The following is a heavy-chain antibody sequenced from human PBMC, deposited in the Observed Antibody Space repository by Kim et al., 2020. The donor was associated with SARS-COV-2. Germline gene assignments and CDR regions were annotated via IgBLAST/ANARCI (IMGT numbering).Heavy chain of an antibody. D-gene: IGHD6-13*01. CDR3: AKDAPYSSTWYDAFDI. CDR1: GFTFHNYA. J-gene: IGHJ3*02. CDR2: ISGDGGGT. Sequence: GGSLRLSCAASGFTFHNYAMHWVRQAPGKGLEWVSVISGDGGGTHYADSVKGRFTISRDKSKNSLYLQMKSLRIEDTGLYYCAKDAPYSSTWYDAFDIWGQGKMVTGSS. V-gene: IGHV3-43*02.